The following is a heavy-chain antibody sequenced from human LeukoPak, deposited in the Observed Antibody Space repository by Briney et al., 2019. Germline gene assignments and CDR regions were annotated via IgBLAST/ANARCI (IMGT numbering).Heavy chain of an antibody. J-gene: IGHJ4*02. D-gene: IGHD2-15*01. Sequence: PGTSQTVSCLASGWTFSGYNFHEVRQAPGQGLEWVTVISYDGTGPHYADSVKGRFTISRDNAMNTVYLQMNSLRPEDTDVYYCGRQKPATSGLNYWGQGTLLTLSS. CDR2: ISYDGTGP. V-gene: IGHV3-30*03. CDR3: GRQKPATSGLNY. CDR1: GWTFSGYN.